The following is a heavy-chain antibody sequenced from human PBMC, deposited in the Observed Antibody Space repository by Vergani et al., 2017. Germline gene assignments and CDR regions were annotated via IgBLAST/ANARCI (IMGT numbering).Heavy chain of an antibody. D-gene: IGHD6-19*01. V-gene: IGHV6-1*01. CDR3: ARDYIAVAGPSFYYYYYGMDV. CDR2: TYYRSKWYN. Sequence: QVQLQQSGPGLVKPSQTLSLTCAISGDSVSSNSAAWNWIRQSPSRGLEWLGRTYYRSKWYNDYAVSVKSRITINPDTSKNQFSLQLNSVTPEDTAVYYCARDYIAVAGPSFYYYYYGMDVWGQGTTVTVSS. CDR1: GDSVSSNSAA. J-gene: IGHJ6*02.